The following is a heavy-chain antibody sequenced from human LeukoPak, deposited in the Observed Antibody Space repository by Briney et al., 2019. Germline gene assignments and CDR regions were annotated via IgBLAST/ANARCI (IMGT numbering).Heavy chain of an antibody. J-gene: IGHJ4*02. D-gene: IGHD5-24*01. CDR2: IRSKANSYAT. CDR3: TRHGGDGYNFVLPWD. Sequence: GGSLRLSCAASGFTFSGSAMHWVRQASGKGLEWVGRIRSKANSYATAYAASVKGRFTISRDDSKNTVYLQMNSLKTEDTAVYYCTRHGGDGYNFVLPWDWGQGTLVTVSS. V-gene: IGHV3-73*01. CDR1: GFTFSGSA.